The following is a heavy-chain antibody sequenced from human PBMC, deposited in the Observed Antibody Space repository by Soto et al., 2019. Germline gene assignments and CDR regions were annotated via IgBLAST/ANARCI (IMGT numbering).Heavy chain of an antibody. D-gene: IGHD2-8*01. V-gene: IGHV3-23*01. CDR3: AKARYSTVTPFDY. CDR1: GFTFSSYA. CDR2: ISGSGGST. Sequence: GVSLRLSCAASGFTFSSYATSWVRQAPGKGLEWVSAISGSGGSTYYADSVKGRFTISRDNSKNTLYLQMNSLRAEDTAVYYCAKARYSTVTPFDYWGQGTLVTVSS. J-gene: IGHJ4*02.